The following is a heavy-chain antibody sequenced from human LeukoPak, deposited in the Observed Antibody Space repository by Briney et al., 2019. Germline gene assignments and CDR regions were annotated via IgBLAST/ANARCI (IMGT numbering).Heavy chain of an antibody. J-gene: IGHJ4*02. V-gene: IGHV1-69*13. Sequence: SVKVSCKSSGGTFSTYAISWVRQAPGQGLEWMGGIVPIFGTPNYAQDFQGRLTITADESTSTAYMDLSSLRSEDTAMYYCTTSTGYYYVPGYWGQGTLVTVSS. D-gene: IGHD3-22*01. CDR2: IVPIFGTP. CDR3: TTSTGYYYVPGY. CDR1: GGTFSTYA.